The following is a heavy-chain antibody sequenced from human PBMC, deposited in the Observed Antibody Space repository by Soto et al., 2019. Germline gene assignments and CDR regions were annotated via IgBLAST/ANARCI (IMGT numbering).Heavy chain of an antibody. V-gene: IGHV4-59*08. J-gene: IGHJ5*02. CDR1: GGSISSYY. CDR3: ARLTLGLDWFDP. D-gene: IGHD1-20*01. CDR2: IYYSGST. Sequence: SPTLSLTCTVSGGSISSYYWSWIRQPPGKGLEWIGYIYYSGSTNYNPSLKSRVTISVDTSKNQFSLKLSSVTAADTAVYYCARLTLGLDWFDPWGQGTLVTVSS.